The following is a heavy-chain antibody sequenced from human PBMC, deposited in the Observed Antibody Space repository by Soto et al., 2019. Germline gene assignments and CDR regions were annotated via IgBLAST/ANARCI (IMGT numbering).Heavy chain of an antibody. Sequence: ASVKVSCKASGYTFTSCDINWVRQATGQGLEWMGWMNPNSGNTGYAQKFQGRVTMTRNTSISTAYMELSSLRSEDTAVYYCARGVIMDSLIDYWGQGTLVTVSS. D-gene: IGHD2-8*01. CDR1: GYTFTSCD. CDR2: MNPNSGNT. J-gene: IGHJ4*02. V-gene: IGHV1-8*01. CDR3: ARGVIMDSLIDY.